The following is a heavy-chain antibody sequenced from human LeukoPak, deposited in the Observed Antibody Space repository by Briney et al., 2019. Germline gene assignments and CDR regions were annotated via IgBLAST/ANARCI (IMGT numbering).Heavy chain of an antibody. V-gene: IGHV3-13*01. CDR2: IGSAGDT. J-gene: IGHJ4*02. Sequence: GGSLRLSCAVAGFTFSDYDMHWVRQAIGKGLEWVSLIGSAGDTYYIDSVKGRFTISRENGKNSIYLQMNSLRVGDTAVYYCVRGHSDLGTYVLEDWGQGTLVTVSS. D-gene: IGHD3-16*01. CDR1: GFTFSDYD. CDR3: VRGHSDLGTYVLED.